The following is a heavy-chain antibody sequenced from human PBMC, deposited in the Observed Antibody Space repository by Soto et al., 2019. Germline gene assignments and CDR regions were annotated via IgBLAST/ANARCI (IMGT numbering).Heavy chain of an antibody. D-gene: IGHD1-26*01. J-gene: IGHJ4*02. CDR3: VRDDKWAFDF. CDR2: INRDSSSI. V-gene: IGHV3-48*01. Sequence: PGGSLRLSRVASGFIFSSFSMNWVRQAPGKGLEWLSYINRDSSSIIYADSVKGRFTISRDNAKNSLYLQMNSLGVEDAALYYCVRDDKWAFDFWGQGTQVTVSS. CDR1: GFIFSSFS.